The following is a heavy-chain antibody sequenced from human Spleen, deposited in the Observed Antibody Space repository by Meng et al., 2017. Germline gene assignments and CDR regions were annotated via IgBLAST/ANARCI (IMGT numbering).Heavy chain of an antibody. CDR2: ISSSSSYI. CDR1: GFTFSSYS. CDR3: ARVGYYYDTSGQPLDY. J-gene: IGHJ4*02. V-gene: IGHV3-21*01. D-gene: IGHD3-22*01. Sequence: GGSLRLSCAASGFTFSSYSMNWVRQAPGKGLEWVSSISSSSSYIQYADSVKGRFTISRDNAKNSLYLQMNSLRAEDTAVYYCARVGYYYDTSGQPLDYWGQGTLVTVSS.